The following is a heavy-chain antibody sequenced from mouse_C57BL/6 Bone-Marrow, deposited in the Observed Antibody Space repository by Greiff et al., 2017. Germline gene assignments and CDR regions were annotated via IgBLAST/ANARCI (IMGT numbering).Heavy chain of an antibody. D-gene: IGHD1-1*01. Sequence: QVQLQQPGAELVKPGASVKMSCKASGYTFTSYWITWVKQRPGQGLEWIGDIYPGSGSTNYNEKFKSKATLTVDTSSSTAYMKLSSLTSEDSAVYYCARRYYGSSHWYFDVWGTGTTVTVSS. CDR1: GYTFTSYW. CDR3: ARRYYGSSHWYFDV. J-gene: IGHJ1*03. V-gene: IGHV1-55*01. CDR2: IYPGSGST.